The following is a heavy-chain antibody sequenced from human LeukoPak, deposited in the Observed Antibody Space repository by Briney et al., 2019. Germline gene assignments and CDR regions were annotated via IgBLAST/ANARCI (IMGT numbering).Heavy chain of an antibody. D-gene: IGHD1-26*01. Sequence: GGSLRLSCAASGFTFRSYNMNWVRQAPGKGLEWVSYITGGSTTIYYADSVKGRFTISRDNAKNSLYLQMDSLRVEDTAVYYCARDPYSGSYGPYYYYYMDVWGKGTTVTISS. V-gene: IGHV3-48*04. CDR3: ARDPYSGSYGPYYYYYMDV. J-gene: IGHJ6*03. CDR2: ITGGSTTI. CDR1: GFTFRSYN.